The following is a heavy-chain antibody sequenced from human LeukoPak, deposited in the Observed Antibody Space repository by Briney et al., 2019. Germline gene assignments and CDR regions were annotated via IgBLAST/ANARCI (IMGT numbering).Heavy chain of an antibody. D-gene: IGHD6-19*01. CDR1: GFIVSDNY. V-gene: IGHV3-53*01. CDR2: VYGGGNT. J-gene: IGHJ4*02. CDR3: AKVASDSSGWYHFDY. Sequence: GGSLRLSCAASGFIVSDNYMGWVRQAPGKGLEWVSVVYGGGNTYYADSVTGRFIISRDNSKNTLFLQMNSLRAEDTAVYYCAKVASDSSGWYHFDYWGQGTLATVSS.